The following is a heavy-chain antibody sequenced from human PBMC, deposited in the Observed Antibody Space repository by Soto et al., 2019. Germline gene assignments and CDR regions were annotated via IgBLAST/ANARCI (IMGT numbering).Heavy chain of an antibody. J-gene: IGHJ4*02. CDR2: IVPIYRTA. D-gene: IGHD6-13*01. CDR3: ARDSGAKLSSS. V-gene: IGHV1-69*01. Sequence: QVQLVQSGAEMRRPGSSVKVSCKASGGTFSSYRINWVRQAPGQGLEWVGGIVPIYRTADYAQKFQGRVTITADESARTASMELRGLKSQDTAVYYCARDSGAKLSSSWGQGTLGTVSS. CDR1: GGTFSSYR.